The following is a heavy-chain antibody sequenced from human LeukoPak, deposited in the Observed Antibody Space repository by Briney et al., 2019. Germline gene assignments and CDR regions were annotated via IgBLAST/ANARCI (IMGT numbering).Heavy chain of an antibody. Sequence: GGSLRLCCVASGLSFTYYQMHWLRETPGEALVWVSRINSDGSSTTYADSVKGRFTISRDNAKNTLYLQMNSLRAEDTAVYYCARGRGCSGGGCYDFDYWGQGTLVTVSS. CDR1: GLSFTYYQ. V-gene: IGHV3-74*01. CDR3: ARGRGCSGGGCYDFDY. CDR2: INSDGSST. D-gene: IGHD2-15*01. J-gene: IGHJ4*02.